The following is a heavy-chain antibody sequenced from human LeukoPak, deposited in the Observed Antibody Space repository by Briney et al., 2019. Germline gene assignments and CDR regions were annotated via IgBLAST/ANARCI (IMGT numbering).Heavy chain of an antibody. J-gene: IGHJ4*02. V-gene: IGHV3-23*01. CDR2: MSGSGDST. Sequence: GGSLRLSCAASGFTFSSYAMSWVRQAPGKGLEWVSGMSGSGDSTYYADSVKGRFTISRDNSKNTLYLQMNSLRAEDTAVYYCAKTYRYCSSTSCYNYWGQGTLVTVSS. D-gene: IGHD2-2*02. CDR1: GFTFSSYA. CDR3: AKTYRYCSSTSCYNY.